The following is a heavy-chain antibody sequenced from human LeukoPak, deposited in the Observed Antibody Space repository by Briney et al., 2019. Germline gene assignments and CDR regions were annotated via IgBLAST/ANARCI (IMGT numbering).Heavy chain of an antibody. CDR3: ARGSTCSGGSCYVEPNYYYYGMDV. V-gene: IGHV1-69*05. D-gene: IGHD2-15*01. Sequence: SVKVSCKASGGTFSSYAISWVRQAPGQGLEWMGGIIPIFGTANYAQKFQGRVTITTDESTSTAYMELSSLRSEDTAVYYCARGSTCSGGSCYVEPNYYYYGMDVWGQGTTVTVSS. CDR1: GGTFSSYA. J-gene: IGHJ6*02. CDR2: IIPIFGTA.